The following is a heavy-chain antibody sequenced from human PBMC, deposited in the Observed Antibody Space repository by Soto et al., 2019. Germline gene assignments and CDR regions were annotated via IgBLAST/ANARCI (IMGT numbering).Heavy chain of an antibody. J-gene: IGHJ6*02. D-gene: IGHD5-18*01. CDR2: ISGSGGST. CDR1: GFTFSSYA. CDR3: AKPIQLWSYYYGMDV. V-gene: IGHV3-23*01. Sequence: EVQLLESGGGLVQLGGSLRLSCAASGFTFSSYAMSWVRQAPGKGLEWVSAISGSGGSTYYADSVKGRFTISRDNSKNTLYLQMNSLRAEDTAVYYCAKPIQLWSYYYGMDVWGQGTTVTVSS.